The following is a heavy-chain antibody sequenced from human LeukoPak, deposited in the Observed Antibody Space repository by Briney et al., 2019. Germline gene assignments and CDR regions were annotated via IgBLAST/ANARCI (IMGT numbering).Heavy chain of an antibody. J-gene: IGHJ4*02. CDR1: GGSVSSGSYY. CDR3: ARVPSITIFGVVTPYYFDY. D-gene: IGHD3-3*01. Sequence: PSETLSLTCTVSGGSVSSGSYYWRWIRQPPGKGLEWIGYIYYSGSTNYNPSLKSRVTISVDTSKNQFSLKLSSVTAADTAVYYCARVPSITIFGVVTPYYFDYWGQGTLVTVSS. V-gene: IGHV4-61*01. CDR2: IYYSGST.